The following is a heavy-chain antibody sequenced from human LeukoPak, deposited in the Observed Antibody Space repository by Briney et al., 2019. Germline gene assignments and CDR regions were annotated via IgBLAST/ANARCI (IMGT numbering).Heavy chain of an antibody. J-gene: IGHJ6*03. Sequence: GGSLRLSCAASGFTVSSNYMSWVRQAPGKGLEWVSFIYSGGSIYYADSVKGRFTISRDNSKNTLYLQMNSLRAEDTAVYYCAKDPGYCSSTSCYTGAGYMDVWGKGTTVTVSS. CDR2: IYSGGSI. V-gene: IGHV3-66*01. CDR1: GFTVSSNY. D-gene: IGHD2-2*02. CDR3: AKDPGYCSSTSCYTGAGYMDV.